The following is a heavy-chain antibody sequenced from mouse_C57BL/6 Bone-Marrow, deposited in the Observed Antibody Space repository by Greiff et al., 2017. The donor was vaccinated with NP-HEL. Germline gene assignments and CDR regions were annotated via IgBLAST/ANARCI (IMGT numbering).Heavy chain of an antibody. D-gene: IGHD1-1*01. V-gene: IGHV3-6*01. CDR3: ARELSLSTTVVAPWGWYFDV. J-gene: IGHJ1*03. Sequence: EVQLQESGPGLVKPSQSLSLTCSVTGYSITSGYYWNWIRQFPGNKLEWMGYISYDGSNNYNPSLKNRIHITRDTSKNQFFLKLNSVTTEDTATYYCARELSLSTTVVAPWGWYFDVWGTGTTVTVSS. CDR2: ISYDGSN. CDR1: GYSITSGYY.